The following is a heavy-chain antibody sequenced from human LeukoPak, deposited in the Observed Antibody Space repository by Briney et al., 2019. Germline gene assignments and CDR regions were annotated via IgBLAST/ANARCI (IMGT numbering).Heavy chain of an antibody. V-gene: IGHV3-21*01. CDR3: ARATRGYSYGPDAFDI. J-gene: IGHJ3*02. D-gene: IGHD5-18*01. CDR2: ISGSSSYI. CDR1: GFTFSSYS. Sequence: GGSLRLSCAASGFTFSSYSMNWVRQAPGKGLEWVSSISGSSSYIYYADSVKGRFTISRDNAKNSLYLQMNSLRAEDTAVYYCARATRGYSYGPDAFDIWGQGTMVTVSS.